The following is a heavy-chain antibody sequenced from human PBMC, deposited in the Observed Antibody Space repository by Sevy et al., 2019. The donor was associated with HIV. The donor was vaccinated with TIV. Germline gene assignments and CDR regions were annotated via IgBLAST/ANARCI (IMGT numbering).Heavy chain of an antibody. CDR2: ISKDGSNK. CDR3: AKEGYYYDSHSADWFDP. D-gene: IGHD3-22*01. CDR1: GFNISPYA. J-gene: IGHJ5*02. V-gene: IGHV3-30*04. Sequence: GGSLRLSCSASGFNISPYALHWVRQTPGKGLQWLAVISKDGSNKDYAGFVKGRFSLTRENSKNTLYLQMSNLRPENTAVYYCAKEGYYYDSHSADWFDPWGQGTLVTVSS.